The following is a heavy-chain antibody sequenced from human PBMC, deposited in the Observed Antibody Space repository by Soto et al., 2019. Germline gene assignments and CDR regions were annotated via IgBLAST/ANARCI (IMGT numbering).Heavy chain of an antibody. CDR3: AKDPDHYGSGSYYNWFDP. Sequence: EVQLLESGGGLVQPGGSLRLSCAASGFTFSSYAMSWVRQAPGKGLEWVSAISGSGGSTYYADSVKGRFTISRDNSKNTLYLQMNSLRAEDTAVYYCAKDPDHYGSGSYYNWFDPWGQGTLVTVSS. CDR1: GFTFSSYA. V-gene: IGHV3-23*01. J-gene: IGHJ5*02. CDR2: ISGSGGST. D-gene: IGHD3-10*01.